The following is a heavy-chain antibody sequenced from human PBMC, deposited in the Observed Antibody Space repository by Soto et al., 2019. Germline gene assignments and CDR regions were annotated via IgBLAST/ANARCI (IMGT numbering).Heavy chain of an antibody. D-gene: IGHD3-3*01. CDR1: GGSISSYY. CDR3: ARAEWRYYFDY. Sequence: SQTLSLTCTVSGGSISSYYWSWIRQPPGKGLEWIGYIYYSGSTNYNPSLKSRVTISVDTSKNQFSLKLSSVTAADTAVYYCARAEWRYYFDYWGQGTLVTVSS. CDR2: IYYSGST. V-gene: IGHV4-59*08. J-gene: IGHJ4*02.